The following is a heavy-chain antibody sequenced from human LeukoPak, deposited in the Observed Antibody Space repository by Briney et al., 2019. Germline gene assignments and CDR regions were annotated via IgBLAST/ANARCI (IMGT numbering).Heavy chain of an antibody. V-gene: IGHV3-23*01. CDR2: ISGSGGST. D-gene: IGHD5-12*01. CDR3: AKVWMVGGYGPDADY. J-gene: IGHJ4*02. Sequence: GSLRLSCAASGFTFSSYAMSWVRQAPGKGLEWVSAISGSGGSTYYADSVKGRFTISRDNSKNTLYLQMNSLRAEDTAVYYCAKVWMVGGYGPDADYWGQGTLVTVSS. CDR1: GFTFSSYA.